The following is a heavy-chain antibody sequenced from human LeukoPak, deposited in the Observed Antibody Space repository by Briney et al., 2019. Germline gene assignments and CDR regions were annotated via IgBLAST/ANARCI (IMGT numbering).Heavy chain of an antibody. CDR1: GGTFISYA. CDR2: ISAYNGNT. D-gene: IGHD1-26*01. V-gene: IGHV1-18*01. Sequence: ASVKDSCKASGGTFISYAISWVRQAPGQGLEWMGWISAYNGNTNYAQKLQGRVTMTTDTSTSTAYMELRSLRSDDTAVYYCARAWVVGVPGCDYWGQGTLVTVSS. CDR3: ARAWVVGVPGCDY. J-gene: IGHJ4*02.